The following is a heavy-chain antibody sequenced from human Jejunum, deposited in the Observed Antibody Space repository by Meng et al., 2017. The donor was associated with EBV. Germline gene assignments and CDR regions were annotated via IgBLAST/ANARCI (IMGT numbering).Heavy chain of an antibody. D-gene: IGHD3-16*01. Sequence: VWRVQSGLELGQPGASVRVSCKASGYTFMSYAINWVRQAPGKGLEWMGWINTNTGKSTYVQGFTGRFGLSLDTSVSTAYLQIISLKAEDTAVYYCVREGLRGLRYSDYWGQGTLVTVSS. CDR1: GYTFMSYA. CDR3: VREGLRGLRYSDY. CDR2: INTNTGKS. V-gene: IGHV7-4-1*02. J-gene: IGHJ4*02.